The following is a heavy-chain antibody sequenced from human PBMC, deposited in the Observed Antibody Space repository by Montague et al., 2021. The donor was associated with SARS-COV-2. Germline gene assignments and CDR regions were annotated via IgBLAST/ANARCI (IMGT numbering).Heavy chain of an antibody. CDR3: ARSQMLYGDFDY. CDR1: GLTVSDNY. V-gene: IGHV3-53*01. D-gene: IGHD2-8*01. CDR2: IYPAGNT. Sequence: SLRLSCAVSGLTVSDNYMSWVRLAPGRGPEWVSVIYPAGNTFYADSVKGRFTISRDKSKNTLSLQMDSLRGDDTAVYYCARSQMLYGDFDYWGQGILATVSS. J-gene: IGHJ4*02.